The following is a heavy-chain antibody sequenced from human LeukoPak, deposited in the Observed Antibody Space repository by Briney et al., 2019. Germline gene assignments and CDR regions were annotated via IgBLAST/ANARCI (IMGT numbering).Heavy chain of an antibody. Sequence: PGGSLRLSCVASGFPFHSYAMTWVRQTPGKGLESVSLITDDEDIYYSDAVKGGLTIFRSNTQNTVFLQRISRRVEDTAVFYCAKVDYWSPENSFDSWGQGTLVTVSS. CDR2: ITDDEDI. D-gene: IGHD1-1*01. CDR3: AKVDYWSPENSFDS. V-gene: IGHV3-23*01. J-gene: IGHJ4*02. CDR1: GFPFHSYA.